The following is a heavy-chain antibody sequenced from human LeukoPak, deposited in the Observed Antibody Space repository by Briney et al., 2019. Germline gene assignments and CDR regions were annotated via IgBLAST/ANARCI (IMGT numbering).Heavy chain of an antibody. CDR3: ARDIGGYYYDSSGYNDY. J-gene: IGHJ4*02. D-gene: IGHD3-22*01. V-gene: IGHV3-30*02. CDR1: GFTFSSYG. Sequence: PGGSLRLSCAASGFTFSSYGMHWVRQAPGKGLEWVAFIRYDGSNKYYADSVKGRFTISRDNSKNTLYLQMNSLRAEDTAVYYCARDIGGYYYDSSGYNDYWGQGTLVTVSS. CDR2: IRYDGSNK.